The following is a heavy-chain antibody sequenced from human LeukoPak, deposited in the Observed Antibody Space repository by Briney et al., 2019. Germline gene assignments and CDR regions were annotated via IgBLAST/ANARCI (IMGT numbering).Heavy chain of an antibody. CDR3: AVISVYYDSSCYYYPLNY. Sequence: GGSLRLSCAVSGFTFSSYEMNWVRQAPGKGLEWVSYISSSGSTIYYADSVKGRFTISRDNAKNSLYLQMNSLRAEDTAVYYCAVISVYYDSSCYYYPLNYWGQGTWVTVSS. D-gene: IGHD3-22*01. CDR1: GFTFSSYE. V-gene: IGHV3-48*03. CDR2: ISSSGSTI. J-gene: IGHJ4*02.